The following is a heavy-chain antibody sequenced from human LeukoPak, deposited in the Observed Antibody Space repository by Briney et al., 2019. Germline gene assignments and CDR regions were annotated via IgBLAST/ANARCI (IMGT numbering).Heavy chain of an antibody. CDR3: ARGQGLPQTNYYYGMDV. Sequence: GGSLRLSCAASGFTFSSFIMNWVRQAPGKGLEWVSYIGDNSAIYYADSVKGRFTISRDNAKNSLTLQMNSLRAEDTAVYYCARGQGLPQTNYYYGMDVWGQGTTVTVSS. V-gene: IGHV3-48*01. J-gene: IGHJ6*02. D-gene: IGHD5-18*01. CDR1: GFTFSSFI. CDR2: IGDNSAI.